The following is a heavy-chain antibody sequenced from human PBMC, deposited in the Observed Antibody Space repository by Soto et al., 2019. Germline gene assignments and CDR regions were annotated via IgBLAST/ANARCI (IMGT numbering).Heavy chain of an antibody. Sequence: SLRLSFKASGFTLSRYDINWVRQAPFKGLHWVPFISHDGNTTYYADSVKVRFYISRDNSKNTLYLQMNSLRTEDTAMFYCARTSYYYDSTTYSDGHPADYWGLGTMPPVS. J-gene: IGHJ4*02. CDR1: GFTLSRYD. D-gene: IGHD3-22*01. CDR2: ISHDGNTT. CDR3: ARTSYYYDSTTYSDGHPADY. V-gene: IGHV3-30-3*01.